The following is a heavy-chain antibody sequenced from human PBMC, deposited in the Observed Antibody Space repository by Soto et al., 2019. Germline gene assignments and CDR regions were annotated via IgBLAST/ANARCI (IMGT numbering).Heavy chain of an antibody. Sequence: HPGGSLRLSCTASGFTFGDYAMSWFRQAPGKGLEWVGFIRSKAYGGTTEYAASVKGGFTISRDDSKSIAYLQMNSLKTEDTAVYYCTRDLLEYSSSSDIYYYGMDVWGQGTTVTVSS. D-gene: IGHD6-6*01. CDR2: IRSKAYGGTT. CDR3: TRDLLEYSSSSDIYYYGMDV. V-gene: IGHV3-49*03. J-gene: IGHJ6*02. CDR1: GFTFGDYA.